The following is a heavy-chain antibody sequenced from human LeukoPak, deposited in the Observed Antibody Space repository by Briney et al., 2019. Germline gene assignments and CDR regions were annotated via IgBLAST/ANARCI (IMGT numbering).Heavy chain of an antibody. CDR2: IYYSGST. CDR1: GGSISSSSYY. V-gene: IGHV4-39*01. CDR3: ARADSGSYFNWFDP. Sequence: PSETLSLTCTVSGGSISSSSYYWGWIRQPPGKGLEWIGSIYYSGSTYYNPSLKSRVTISVDTSKNQFSLKLSSVTAADTAVYYCARADSGSYFNWFDPWGQGTLVTVSS. J-gene: IGHJ5*02. D-gene: IGHD3-10*01.